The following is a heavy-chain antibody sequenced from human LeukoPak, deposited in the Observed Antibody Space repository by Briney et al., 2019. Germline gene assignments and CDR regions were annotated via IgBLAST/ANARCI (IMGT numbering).Heavy chain of an antibody. J-gene: IGHJ3*02. CDR3: ARDASRIWSAVAGTAFDI. Sequence: GRSLRLSCAASGFTFDDYGMHWVRHAPGKGLEWVSGISWNSGSKGYADSVKGRFTISRDNSKNTLYLQMNSLRAEDTAVYYCARDASRIWSAVAGTAFDIWGQGTMVTVSS. D-gene: IGHD6-19*01. V-gene: IGHV3-9*01. CDR1: GFTFDDYG. CDR2: ISWNSGSK.